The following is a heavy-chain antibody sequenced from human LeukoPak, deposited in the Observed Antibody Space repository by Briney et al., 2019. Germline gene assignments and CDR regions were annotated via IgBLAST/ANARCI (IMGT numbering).Heavy chain of an antibody. D-gene: IGHD2-2*01. J-gene: IGHJ5*02. Sequence: GGSLRLSCAASRFTFSSYGMSWVRQAPGKGLEWVSGISSSGGSTYYANSVKGRFTISRDNSRNTLYLQMNSLRAEDTAVYYCARTTEDCSRTSCYQYWFDPWGQGTLVTVSS. CDR1: RFTFSSYG. CDR2: ISSSGGST. V-gene: IGHV3-23*01. CDR3: ARTTEDCSRTSCYQYWFDP.